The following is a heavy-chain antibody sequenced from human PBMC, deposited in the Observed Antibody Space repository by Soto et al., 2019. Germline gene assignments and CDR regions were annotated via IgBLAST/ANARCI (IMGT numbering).Heavy chain of an antibody. J-gene: IGHJ4*02. CDR3: ARTTAVPNTLRSRYFFDY. CDR1: GGSVSNKTYY. D-gene: IGHD4-17*01. V-gene: IGHV4-61*01. CDR2: VYYSGTT. Sequence: PSETLSLTCSVSGGSVSNKTYYWSWVRQPPGKRLEWIGYVYYSGTTNYNPSLKSRVTISVDLSKNQFSLRLSSVTTADTALYYCARTTAVPNTLRSRYFFDYWGQGTLVTVSS.